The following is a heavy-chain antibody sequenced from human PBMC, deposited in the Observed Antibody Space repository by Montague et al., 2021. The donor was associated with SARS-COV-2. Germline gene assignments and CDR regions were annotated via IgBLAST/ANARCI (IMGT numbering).Heavy chain of an antibody. CDR2: VYTTGST. CDR1: GGSISSDSYY. J-gene: IGHJ6*02. CDR3: ARGSWHIVVVTAIRDGYYGMDV. D-gene: IGHD2-21*02. V-gene: IGHV4-61*02. Sequence: TLSLTCTVSGGSISSDSYYWSWIRQPAGKGLEWIGRVYTTGSTNYNPSLKSQVTISVDTSKNQFSLKLSSVTAADTAVYYCARGSWHIVVVTAIRDGYYGMDVWGQGTTVTVSS.